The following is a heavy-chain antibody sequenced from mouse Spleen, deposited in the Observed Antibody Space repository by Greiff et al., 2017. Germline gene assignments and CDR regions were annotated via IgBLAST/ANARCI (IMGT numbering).Heavy chain of an antibody. CDR2: INPNYGTT. CDR1: GYSFTDYN. CDR3: ARTPFTTVEAWFAY. J-gene: IGHJ3*01. V-gene: IGHV1-39*01. D-gene: IGHD1-1*01. Sequence: VQLKESGPELVKPGASVKISCKASGYSFTDYNMNWVKQSNGKSLEWIGVINPNYGTTSYNQKFKGKATLTVDQSSSTAYMQLNSLTSEDSAVYYCARTPFTTVEAWFAYWGQGTLVTVSA.